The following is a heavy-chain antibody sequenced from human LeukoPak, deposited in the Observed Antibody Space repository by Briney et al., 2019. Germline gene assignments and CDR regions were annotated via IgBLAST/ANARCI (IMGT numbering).Heavy chain of an antibody. CDR2: IYDSGST. V-gene: IGHV4-30-2*01. CDR1: GGSISSGGYY. Sequence: SETLSLTCTVSGGSISSGGYYWSWIRQPPGKGLEWIGYIYDSGSTYYNPSLKSRVTISVDRSKNQFSLKLSSVTAADTAVYYCARYGGSGTYFFDYWGQGTLVTVSS. J-gene: IGHJ4*02. D-gene: IGHD3-10*01. CDR3: ARYGGSGTYFFDY.